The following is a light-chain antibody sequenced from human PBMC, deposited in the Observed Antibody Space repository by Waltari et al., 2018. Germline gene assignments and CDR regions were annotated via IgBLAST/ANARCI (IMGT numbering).Light chain of an antibody. CDR2: DAS. Sequence: EILLTQSPGTLSLSPGERATLSCRASQSVSSPLARYRQKFGQAPRLLIYDASKRAQGIPARFSGSGSWTDFTLTISRLEPEDFAVYYCHQRNNFPWTFGQGTKVEIK. V-gene: IGKV3-11*01. J-gene: IGKJ1*01. CDR3: HQRNNFPWT. CDR1: QSVSSP.